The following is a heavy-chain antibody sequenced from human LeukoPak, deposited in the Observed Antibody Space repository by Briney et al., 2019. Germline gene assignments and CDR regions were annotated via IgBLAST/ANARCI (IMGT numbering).Heavy chain of an antibody. D-gene: IGHD6-19*01. V-gene: IGHV4-39*07. Sequence: SETLSLTCSVSGGSISSSSYYWGWIRQPPGKGLEWIGNIYYSGSTYYNPSLKSRVTMSVDTSKNQFSLKLSSVTAADTAVYYCARSLYSSGWYSDYRGQGTLVTVSS. CDR1: GGSISSSSYY. CDR2: IYYSGST. CDR3: ARSLYSSGWYSDY. J-gene: IGHJ4*02.